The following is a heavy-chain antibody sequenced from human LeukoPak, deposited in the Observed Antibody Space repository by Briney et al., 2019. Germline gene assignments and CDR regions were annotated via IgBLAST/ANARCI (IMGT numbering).Heavy chain of an antibody. D-gene: IGHD6-13*01. CDR1: GFTFSSYS. V-gene: IGHV3-21*06. CDR2: ISSSSSYT. Sequence: GGSLRLSCAASGFTFSSYSMHWVRQAPGKGLERVSSISSSSSYTDYGDSVKGRFTISRDNAKSSLDLQMNSLRAEDTAVYFCARGGAVIAAGFDYWGQGTLVTVSS. CDR3: ARGGAVIAAGFDY. J-gene: IGHJ4*02.